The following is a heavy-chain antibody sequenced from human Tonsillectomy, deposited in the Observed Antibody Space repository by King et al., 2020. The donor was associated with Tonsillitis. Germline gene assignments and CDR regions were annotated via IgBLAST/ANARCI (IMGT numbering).Heavy chain of an antibody. Sequence: VQLVESGGGLVQPGGSLRLSCAAPGFTFSSYAMSWFRQPPGKGLEWVSAIIGMVGSTYYADSVKGRFTISRDNSKNTLYLQMNSLRAEDTAVYYCANYYDSSGYYEYYFDYWGQGTLVTVSS. V-gene: IGHV3-23*04. J-gene: IGHJ4*02. CDR3: ANYYDSSGYYEYYFDY. CDR2: IIGMVGST. CDR1: GFTFSSYA. D-gene: IGHD3-22*01.